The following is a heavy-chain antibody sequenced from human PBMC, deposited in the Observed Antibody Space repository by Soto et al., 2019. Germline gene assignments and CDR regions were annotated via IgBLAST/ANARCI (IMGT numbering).Heavy chain of an antibody. CDR2: INPSGGST. CDR3: ARASMVRGAKGNWFDP. V-gene: IGHV1-46*03. Sequence: ASVKVSCKASGYGFTSYYMHWVRQAPGQGLEWMGIINPSGGSTSYAQKFQGRVTMTRDTSTSTVYMELSSLRSEDTAVYYCARASMVRGAKGNWFDPWGQGTLVTVSS. CDR1: GYGFTSYY. D-gene: IGHD3-10*01. J-gene: IGHJ5*02.